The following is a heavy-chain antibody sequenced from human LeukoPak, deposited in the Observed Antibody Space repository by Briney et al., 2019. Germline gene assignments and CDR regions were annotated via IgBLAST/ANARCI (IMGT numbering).Heavy chain of an antibody. J-gene: IGHJ3*02. CDR3: AFEIGRSQGAFDI. CDR2: IWNDGSDE. CDR1: AFIFSKYC. Sequence: GRSLRLSCAASAFIFSKYCMHWVRQTPAKGLEWVAAIWNDGSDENYADSVKGRFTISSDNSKNTLYLQMNSLRVEDTAVYYCAFEIGRSQGAFDIWGQGTMLFVSS. V-gene: IGHV3-33*01. D-gene: IGHD1-26*01.